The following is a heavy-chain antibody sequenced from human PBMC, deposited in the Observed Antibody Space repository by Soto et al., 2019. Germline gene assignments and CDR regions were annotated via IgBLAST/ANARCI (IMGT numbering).Heavy chain of an antibody. V-gene: IGHV1-69*13. J-gene: IGHJ4*02. Sequence: SVKFSCKASGGTFSSYAISWVRQAPGQGLEWMGGIIPIFGTANYAQKFQGRVTITADESTSTAYMELSSLRSEDTAVYYCATAPYYYGSGRSRFDYWGEGSLLTVPS. CDR3: ATAPYYYGSGRSRFDY. CDR2: IIPIFGTA. CDR1: GGTFSSYA. D-gene: IGHD3-10*01.